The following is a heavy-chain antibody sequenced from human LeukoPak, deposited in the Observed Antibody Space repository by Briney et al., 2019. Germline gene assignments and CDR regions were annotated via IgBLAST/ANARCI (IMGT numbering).Heavy chain of an antibody. CDR3: TTDPRY. CDR1: GLGRSFKETW. J-gene: IGHJ4*02. Sequence: GGSLRLSCSASGLGRSFKETWMSWVRRAPGKGLEWISRIKGKPDGGAIDYIAPVRGRFSISRDDSKNLVFLQMDSLKIEDTAVYYCTTDPRYWGQGTMVTVSS. V-gene: IGHV3-15*01. CDR2: IKGKPDGGAI.